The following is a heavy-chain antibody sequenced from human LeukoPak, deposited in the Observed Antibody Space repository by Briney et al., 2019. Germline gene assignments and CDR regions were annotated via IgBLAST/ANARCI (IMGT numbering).Heavy chain of an antibody. CDR1: GYIFTGYY. V-gene: IGHV1-2*02. CDR2: INPNSGDT. CDR3: ARDLSSSTPRGY. J-gene: IGHJ4*02. Sequence: ASVKVSCKASGYIFTGYYIHWVRQAPGQGLEWMGWINPNSGDTKYAQKFQGRVTMTRDTSISTAYMELSRLRSDDTAVYYCARDLSSSTPRGYWGQGTLVTVSS. D-gene: IGHD6-13*01.